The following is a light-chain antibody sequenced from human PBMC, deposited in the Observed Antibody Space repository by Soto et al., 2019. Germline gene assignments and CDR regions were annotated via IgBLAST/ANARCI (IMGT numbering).Light chain of an antibody. CDR3: QQRSDWPST. Sequence: EIVLTQSPATLSLSPVERATLSCRASQSVSSYLAWYQQKPGQAPRLLIYDASNRATGIPARFSGSGSGTDFTLTISSLEPDDFAVYYCQQRSDWPSTFGGGTKVQIK. J-gene: IGKJ4*01. CDR1: QSVSSY. V-gene: IGKV3-11*01. CDR2: DAS.